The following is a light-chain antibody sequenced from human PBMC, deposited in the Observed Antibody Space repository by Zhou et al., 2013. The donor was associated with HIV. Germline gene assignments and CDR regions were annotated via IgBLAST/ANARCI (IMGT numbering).Light chain of an antibody. CDR1: QSISSY. CDR2: DAS. CDR3: QHYNSWPTT. V-gene: IGKV3D-15*01. J-gene: IGKJ2*01. Sequence: PGERATLSCRASQSISSYLTWYQQKPGQAPRLLIYDASTRATGIPARFSGSGSWTEFTLTISSMQSEDFAVYYCQHYNSWPTTFGQGTKLEIK.